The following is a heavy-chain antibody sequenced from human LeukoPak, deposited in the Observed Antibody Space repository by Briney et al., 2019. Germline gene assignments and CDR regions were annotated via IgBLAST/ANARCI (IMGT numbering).Heavy chain of an antibody. CDR1: GYTLTELS. J-gene: IGHJ3*02. Sequence: ASVMVSCKVSGYTLTELSMHWVRQAPGKGLEWMGGFDPEDGETIYAQKFQGRVTMTEDTSTDTAYMELSSLRSEDTAVYYCATGPRVVDDAFDIWGQGTMVTVSS. CDR3: ATGPRVVDDAFDI. CDR2: FDPEDGET. D-gene: IGHD2-2*01. V-gene: IGHV1-24*01.